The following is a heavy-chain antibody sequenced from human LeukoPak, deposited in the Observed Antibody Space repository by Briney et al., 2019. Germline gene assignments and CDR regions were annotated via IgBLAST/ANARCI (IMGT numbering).Heavy chain of an antibody. CDR2: IYPGDSDT. Sequence: GESLKISCKGSGYSFTSYWIGWVRQMPGKGLEWMGIIYPGDSDTRYSPSFQGQVTISADKSISTAYLQWSSLKASDTAMYYCARHSAYYDILTGLPEYWGQGTLVTVSS. CDR1: GYSFTSYW. J-gene: IGHJ4*02. V-gene: IGHV5-51*01. D-gene: IGHD3-9*01. CDR3: ARHSAYYDILTGLPEY.